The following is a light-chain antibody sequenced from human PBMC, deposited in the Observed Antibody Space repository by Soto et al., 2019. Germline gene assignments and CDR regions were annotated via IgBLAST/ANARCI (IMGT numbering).Light chain of an antibody. CDR2: GAS. CDR1: QDISRY. Sequence: DIQGTQSPSSLSASVGDRVTITCQASQDISRYLDWYQQKPGQAPKVLIYGASNLIRGVSSRFSGSGSGTHFTFTITSLQPEDFATYYCQQYHALPYTFGQGTKLDIK. V-gene: IGKV1-33*01. CDR3: QQYHALPYT. J-gene: IGKJ2*01.